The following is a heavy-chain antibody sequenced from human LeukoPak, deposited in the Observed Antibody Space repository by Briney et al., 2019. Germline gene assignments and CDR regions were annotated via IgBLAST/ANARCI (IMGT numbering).Heavy chain of an antibody. CDR3: ARPIYSSSPNGEKY. CDR2: IKQDGSEK. V-gene: IGHV3-7*01. CDR1: GFTFSSYW. J-gene: IGHJ4*02. Sequence: GGSLRLSCAASGFTFSSYWMSWVRQAPGKGLEWVTNIKQDGSEKYYVDSEKGRFTISRDNAKNSLYLQMNSLRAEDTAVYYCARPIYSSSPNGEKYWGQGTLVTVSS. D-gene: IGHD6-6*01.